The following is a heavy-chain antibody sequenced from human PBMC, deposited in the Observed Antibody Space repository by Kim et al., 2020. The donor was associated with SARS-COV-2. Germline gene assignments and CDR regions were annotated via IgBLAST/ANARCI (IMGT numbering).Heavy chain of an antibody. V-gene: IGHV3-33*01. CDR3: ARGGCSSTSCSFDAFDI. J-gene: IGHJ3*02. CDR1: GFTFSSYG. D-gene: IGHD2-2*01. Sequence: GGSLRLSCAASGFTFSSYGMHWVRQAPGKGLEWVAVIWYDGSNKYYADSVKGRFTISRDNSKNTLYLQMNSLRAEDTAVYYCARGGCSSTSCSFDAFDIWGQGTMVTVSS. CDR2: IWYDGSNK.